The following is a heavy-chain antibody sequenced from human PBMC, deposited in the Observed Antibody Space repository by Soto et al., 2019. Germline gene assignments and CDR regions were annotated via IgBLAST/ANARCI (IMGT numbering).Heavy chain of an antibody. J-gene: IGHJ4*02. CDR1: GFTFSSYG. D-gene: IGHD2-21*02. V-gene: IGHV3-30*18. CDR2: ISYDGSNK. Sequence: QVQLVESGGGVVQPGRSLRLSCAASGFTFSSYGMHWVRQAPGKGLEWVAVISYDGSNKYYADSVKGRFTISRDNSKNTLYPQMNNLRAEDTAVYYCAKDKVPVVVTAPFDYWGQGTLVTVSS. CDR3: AKDKVPVVVTAPFDY.